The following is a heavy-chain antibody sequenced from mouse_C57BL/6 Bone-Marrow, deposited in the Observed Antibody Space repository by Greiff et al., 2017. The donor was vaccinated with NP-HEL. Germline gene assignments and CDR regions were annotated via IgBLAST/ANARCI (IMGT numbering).Heavy chain of an antibody. V-gene: IGHV5-6*02. CDR3: SRRYGYVFDY. Sequence: EVKLLESGGDLVKPGGSLKLSCAASGFTFSSYGMSWVRQTPDKRLESVATISSGGSYTYYPDSVKGRFTISRDNAKNTLYLQMSSLKSEDTAMYYCSRRYGYVFDYWGQGTTLTVSS. CDR1: GFTFSSYG. D-gene: IGHD2-2*01. J-gene: IGHJ2*01. CDR2: ISSGGSYT.